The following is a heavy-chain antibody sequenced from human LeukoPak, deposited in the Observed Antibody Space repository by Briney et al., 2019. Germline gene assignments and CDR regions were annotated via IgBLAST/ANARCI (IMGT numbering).Heavy chain of an antibody. J-gene: IGHJ4*02. V-gene: IGHV3-23*01. CDR3: AKDHYKIAAAARGGFDS. CDR1: GITFSSYA. CDR2: ISGTGGTT. D-gene: IGHD6-13*01. Sequence: GGSLRLSCAASGITFSSYAMTWVRQAPGKGLEWVALISGTGGTTYYAGSVKGRFTISRDNSKNTLDLQLNSLRAEDTAVYYCAKDHYKIAAAARGGFDSWGLGALVTVSS.